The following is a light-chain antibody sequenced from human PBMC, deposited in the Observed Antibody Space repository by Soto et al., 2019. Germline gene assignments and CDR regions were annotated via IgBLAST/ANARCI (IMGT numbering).Light chain of an antibody. CDR2: RNN. CDR1: SSNIGSAY. J-gene: IGLJ2*01. CDR3: AAWDDSLVV. Sequence: QSVLTQPPSASGTPGQTVTISCSGSSSNIGSAYIYWYQHLPGTAPKLLIYRNNQRPSGVPDRFSASKSGTSASLAISGLRSEDDADNYCAAWDDSLVVFGGGTKLTVL. V-gene: IGLV1-47*01.